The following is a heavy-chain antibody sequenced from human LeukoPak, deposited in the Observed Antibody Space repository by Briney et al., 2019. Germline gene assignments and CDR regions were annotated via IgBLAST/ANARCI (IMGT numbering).Heavy chain of an antibody. V-gene: IGHV3-21*01. CDR1: GFAFSSYS. CDR3: AREAAANEIDY. Sequence: PGESLRLSCAASGFAFSSYSMNWVRQAPGKGLEWVSSISSSSNYIYYADSVKGRFTISRDNAKGSLSLQMDSLRAEDTAVYYCAREAAANEIDYWGQRTLVTVSS. CDR2: ISSSSNYI. D-gene: IGHD6-13*01. J-gene: IGHJ4*02.